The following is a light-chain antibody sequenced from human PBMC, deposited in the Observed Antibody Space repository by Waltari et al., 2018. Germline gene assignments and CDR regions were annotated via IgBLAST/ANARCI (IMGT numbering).Light chain of an antibody. CDR1: QDIRNY. CDR2: DAS. Sequence: DIQMTQSPSSLSASIGDRVTITCQASQDIRNYLNWFQQKPGKAPKLLIYDASNLETGVPSRFSGSGSGTDFTLTISSLQAEDVATYYCQQYFASPFTFGPGTKVDV. J-gene: IGKJ3*01. V-gene: IGKV1-33*01. CDR3: QQYFASPFT.